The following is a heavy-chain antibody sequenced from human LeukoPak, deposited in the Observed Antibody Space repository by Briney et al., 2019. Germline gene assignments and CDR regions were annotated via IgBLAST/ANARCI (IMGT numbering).Heavy chain of an antibody. CDR1: GFTFSTYN. V-gene: IGHV3-21*01. J-gene: IGHJ6*03. CDR3: ARDPYSGSYGDYYYYYMDV. CDR2: ITSTSSYI. Sequence: PGGSLRLSCAASGFTFSTYNMIWVRQAPGKGLEWVSSITSTSSYIYYADSVKGRFTISRDNAKNSLYLLMNSLRAEDTAVYYCARDPYSGSYGDYYYYYMDVWGKGTTVTIFS. D-gene: IGHD1-26*01.